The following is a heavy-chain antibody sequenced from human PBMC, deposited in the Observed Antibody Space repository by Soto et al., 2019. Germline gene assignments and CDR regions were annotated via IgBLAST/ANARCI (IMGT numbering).Heavy chain of an antibody. V-gene: IGHV3-73*02. CDR3: TRHAPYGSGSSHYYYYGMDV. J-gene: IGHJ6*02. CDR1: GFTFSGSA. CDR2: IGSKANSYAT. Sequence: EVQLVESGGGLVQPGGSLKLSCAASGFTFSGSAMHWVRQASGKGLEWVGRIGSKANSYATAYAASVKGRFTISRDDSKNTAYLQMNSLKTEDTAVYYCTRHAPYGSGSSHYYYYGMDVWGQGTTVTVSS. D-gene: IGHD3-10*01.